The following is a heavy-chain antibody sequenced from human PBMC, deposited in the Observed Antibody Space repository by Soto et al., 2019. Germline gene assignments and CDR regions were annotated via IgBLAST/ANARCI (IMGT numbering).Heavy chain of an antibody. J-gene: IGHJ6*02. Sequence: SETLSLTCTVSGGSISSGGYYWSWIRQHPGKGLEWIGYIYYSGSTYYNPSLKSRVTISVDTSKNQFSLKLSSVTAADTAVYYCARGSPMIVVVEPSMDVWGQGTTVTVSS. D-gene: IGHD3-22*01. V-gene: IGHV4-31*03. CDR1: GGSISSGGYY. CDR3: ARGSPMIVVVEPSMDV. CDR2: IYYSGST.